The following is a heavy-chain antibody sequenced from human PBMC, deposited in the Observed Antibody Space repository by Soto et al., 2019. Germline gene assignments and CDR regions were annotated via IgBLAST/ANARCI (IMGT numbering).Heavy chain of an antibody. V-gene: IGHV4-59*08. CDR3: ARRVYGDYGNWLDP. J-gene: IGHJ5*02. CDR1: GDSINRYY. CDR2: MYYSGRT. Sequence: SETLSLTCIVSGDSINRYYWNWIRQPPGKGLEWIGSMYYSGRTNYNPSLKSRVTMSVDTSNNQFSLKLTSVTAADTAVYYCARRVYGDYGNWLDPWGQGTLVTVSS. D-gene: IGHD4-17*01.